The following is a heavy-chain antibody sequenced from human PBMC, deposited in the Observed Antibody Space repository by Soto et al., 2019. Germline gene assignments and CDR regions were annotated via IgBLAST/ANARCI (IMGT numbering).Heavy chain of an antibody. Sequence: QVQLVQSGAEVKKPGSSVKVSCKASGGTFSSYAISWVRQAPGQGLEWRGGIIPIFGTANYAQKFQGRVTITADKSTSTADMELSSMRSEDTAVYYCARDQLELPHQIDWFDPWGQGTLVTVSS. CDR1: GGTFSSYA. V-gene: IGHV1-69*06. J-gene: IGHJ5*02. CDR3: ARDQLELPHQIDWFDP. CDR2: IIPIFGTA. D-gene: IGHD1-26*01.